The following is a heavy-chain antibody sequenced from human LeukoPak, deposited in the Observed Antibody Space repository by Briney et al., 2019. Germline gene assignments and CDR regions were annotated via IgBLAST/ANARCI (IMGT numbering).Heavy chain of an antibody. Sequence: SQTLSLTCAISGDSVSSNSAAWNWIRQSPSRGLEWLGRTYYRSKWYNDYAVSVKSRITINPDTSKNQFSLKLSSETAADTAVYYCAREARGYSGYEAYYYYYMDVWGKGTTVTISS. J-gene: IGHJ6*03. V-gene: IGHV6-1*01. CDR2: TYYRSKWYN. D-gene: IGHD5-12*01. CDR1: GDSVSSNSAA. CDR3: AREARGYSGYEAYYYYYMDV.